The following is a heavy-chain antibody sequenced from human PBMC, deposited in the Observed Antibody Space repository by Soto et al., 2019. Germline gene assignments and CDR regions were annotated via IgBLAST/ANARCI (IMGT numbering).Heavy chain of an antibody. CDR3: ARKPSDYALDS. V-gene: IGHV4-59*01. Sequence: SETLSLTCTVSGDSITSSYWSWIRQPPGKGLEWIGYIHYSESTNYNPSLRSRVTMSLDTSKKHFSLNLTSVTAADTAVYYCARKPSDYALDSWGQGTLVTVYS. CDR1: GDSITSSY. D-gene: IGHD3-10*01. CDR2: IHYSEST. J-gene: IGHJ4*02.